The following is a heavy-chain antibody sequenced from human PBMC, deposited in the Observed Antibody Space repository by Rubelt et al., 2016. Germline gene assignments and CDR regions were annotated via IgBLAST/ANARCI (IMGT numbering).Heavy chain of an antibody. CDR1: GGSFSGYY. CDR2: INHSGST. V-gene: IGHV4-34*01. D-gene: IGHD7-27*01. CDR3: ARGRELGMEDY. J-gene: IGHJ4*02. Sequence: QVQLQQWGAGLLKPSETLSLTCAVYGGSFSGYYWSWIRQPPGKGLEWIGEINHSGSTNYNPSLKSRVTISVDTSKNQFSLKLSSVTAADTAVYYCARGRELGMEDYWGQGTLVTVSS.